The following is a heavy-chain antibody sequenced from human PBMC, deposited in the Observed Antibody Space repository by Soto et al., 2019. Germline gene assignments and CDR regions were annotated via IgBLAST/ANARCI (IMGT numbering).Heavy chain of an antibody. CDR3: AVDGIGSRAYFQH. V-gene: IGHV3-11*05. CDR2: ISSNGSYT. D-gene: IGHD6-19*01. CDR1: GFTFTDYY. Sequence: QVQLVESGGGLVKPGGSLRLSCAASGFTFTDYYMSWIRQAPGKGLEWVSYISSNGSYTNYADSVKGRFTIYRDNPNNSLYLQMNSLRAEDSAVYYCAVDGIGSRAYFQHWGQGTLVTVSS. J-gene: IGHJ1*01.